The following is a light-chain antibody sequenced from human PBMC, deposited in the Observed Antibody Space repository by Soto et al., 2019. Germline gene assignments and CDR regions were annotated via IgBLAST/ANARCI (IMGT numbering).Light chain of an antibody. CDR1: QSVSSSY. J-gene: IGKJ2*01. CDR3: QQYGSSPHT. CDR2: GAS. V-gene: IGKV3-20*01. Sequence: EIVLTQSPGTLSLSPGERATLSCRASQSVSSSYLAWYQHKPGQAPRLLIYGASSRATGIPDRFSGSGSGTVFTLTISRQEHEDFAVYYCQQYGSSPHTFGQGTKLEIK.